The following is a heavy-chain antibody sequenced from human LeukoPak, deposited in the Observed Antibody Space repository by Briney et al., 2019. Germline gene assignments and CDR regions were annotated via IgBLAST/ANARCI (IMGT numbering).Heavy chain of an antibody. V-gene: IGHV4-59*12. CDR3: ARDGKQQLIDAFDI. CDR2: IYYSGST. Sequence: SETLSLTCTVSGGSISSYYWSWIRQPPGKGLEWIGYIYYSGSTNYNPSLKSRVTISVDTSKNQFSLKLSSVTAADTAVYYCARDGKQQLIDAFDIWGQGTMVTVS. CDR1: GGSISSYY. J-gene: IGHJ3*02. D-gene: IGHD6-13*01.